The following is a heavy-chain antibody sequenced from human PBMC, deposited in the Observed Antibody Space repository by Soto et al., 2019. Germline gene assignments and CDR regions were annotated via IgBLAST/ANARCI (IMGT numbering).Heavy chain of an antibody. V-gene: IGHV4-34*01. CDR1: GGSFSGYI. J-gene: IGHJ4*02. Sequence: SETLSLTCAVSGGSFSGYIWTWIRQTPGKGLQWIGQINHSGSSIYNPSLKNRVTISTMSNNKFSLELSSVTAADTAVYYCTRGLFSGSSYSGSWYYFDSRAQRTTVTVSS. CDR3: TRGLFSGSSYSGSWYYFDS. CDR2: INHSGSS. D-gene: IGHD1-26*01.